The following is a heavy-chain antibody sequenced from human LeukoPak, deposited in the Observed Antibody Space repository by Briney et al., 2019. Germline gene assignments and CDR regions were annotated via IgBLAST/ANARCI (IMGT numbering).Heavy chain of an antibody. V-gene: IGHV3-33*01. J-gene: IGHJ3*02. CDR1: GFTFSSYG. CDR2: IWYDGSNK. Sequence: GGSLRLSCAASGFTFSSYGMHWVRQAPGKGLEWVAVIWYDGSNKYYADSVKGRFTISRDNSKNMLYLQMNSLRAEDTAVYYCARDTRIAVAFDAFDIWGQGTMVTVSS. D-gene: IGHD6-19*01. CDR3: ARDTRIAVAFDAFDI.